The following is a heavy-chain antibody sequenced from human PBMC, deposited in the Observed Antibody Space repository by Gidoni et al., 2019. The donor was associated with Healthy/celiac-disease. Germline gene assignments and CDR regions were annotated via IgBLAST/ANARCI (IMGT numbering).Heavy chain of an antibody. CDR3: ARAPQTTLEYSSSLNHRWEYYFDY. D-gene: IGHD6-6*01. Sequence: VQLVESGGGLVQPGGSLRLSCAASGSTFSSYWMSWVRQAPGKGLEWVANIKQDGSEKYYVDSVKSRFTISRDNAKNSLYLQMNSLRAEDTAVYYCARAPQTTLEYSSSLNHRWEYYFDYWGQGTLVTVSS. V-gene: IGHV3-7*01. CDR1: GSTFSSYW. CDR2: IKQDGSEK. J-gene: IGHJ4*02.